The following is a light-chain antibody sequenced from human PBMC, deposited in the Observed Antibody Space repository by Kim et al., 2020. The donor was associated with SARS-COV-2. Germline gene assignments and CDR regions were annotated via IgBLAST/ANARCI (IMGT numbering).Light chain of an antibody. J-gene: IGLJ1*01. CDR3: AAWDDSLNGLYV. CDR1: SSNIGSNT. CDR2: SNN. Sequence: QSVLTQPPSASGTPGQRVTISCSGSSSNIGSNTVNWYQQLPGTAPKVLIYSNNQLPSGVPDRFSGSKSGTSASLAISGLQSEDEADYYCAAWDDSLNGLYVFGTGTKVTVL. V-gene: IGLV1-44*01.